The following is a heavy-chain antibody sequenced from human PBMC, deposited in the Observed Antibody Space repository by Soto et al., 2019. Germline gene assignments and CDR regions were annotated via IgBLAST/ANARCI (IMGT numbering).Heavy chain of an antibody. D-gene: IGHD3-3*01. CDR1: GYTFTSYG. CDR2: ISAYDGNT. Sequence: ASVTVSCKASGYTFTSYGISWVRQAPGQGLEWMGWISAYDGNTNYAQELQGRVTMTTDTSTSTAYMELRSLRSDDTAVYYCALFGGEFPFGVVIGTWVRGWFDPWGQGTLVTVSS. V-gene: IGHV1-18*01. J-gene: IGHJ5*02. CDR3: ALFGGEFPFGVVIGTWVRGWFDP.